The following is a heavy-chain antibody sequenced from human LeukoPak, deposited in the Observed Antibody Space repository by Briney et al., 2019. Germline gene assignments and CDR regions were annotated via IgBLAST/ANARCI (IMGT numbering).Heavy chain of an antibody. CDR3: ARVSGWQQLVQSFDY. D-gene: IGHD6-13*01. J-gene: IGHJ4*02. V-gene: IGHV3-7*02. Sequence: GGSLRLSCAASGFTISRFWMSWVRQAPGKGLEWVANIKQDGTEKYYMDSVEGRFTISRDNAKNSLYLQMNSLRAEDTAVYYCARVSGWQQLVQSFDYWGQGTLVTVSS. CDR1: GFTISRFW. CDR2: IKQDGTEK.